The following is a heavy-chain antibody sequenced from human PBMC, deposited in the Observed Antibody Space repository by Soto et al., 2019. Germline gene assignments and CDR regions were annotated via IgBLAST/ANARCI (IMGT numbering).Heavy chain of an antibody. Sequence: PGECLKISCKGSGYSFTSYWIGWVRQMPGKGLEWMGIIYPGDTDTRYSPSFQGQVTISADKSISTAYLQWSSLKASDTAMYYCARHVLSSSWYFDYWGQGTLVTVSS. D-gene: IGHD6-13*01. J-gene: IGHJ4*02. V-gene: IGHV5-51*01. CDR2: IYPGDTDT. CDR3: ARHVLSSSWYFDY. CDR1: GYSFTSYW.